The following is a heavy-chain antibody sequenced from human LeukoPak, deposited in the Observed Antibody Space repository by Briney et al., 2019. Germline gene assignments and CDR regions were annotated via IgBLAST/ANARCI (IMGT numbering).Heavy chain of an antibody. J-gene: IGHJ5*02. Sequence: ASVKVSCKASGYTFTSYGISWVRQAPGQGLEWMGWISAYNGNTNYAQKLQGRVTMTTDTSTSTAYTELRSLRSDDTAVYYCARCGGYYYDSSGYYYWFDPWGQGTLVTVSS. CDR3: ARCGGYYYDSSGYYYWFDP. V-gene: IGHV1-18*01. CDR1: GYTFTSYG. D-gene: IGHD3-22*01. CDR2: ISAYNGNT.